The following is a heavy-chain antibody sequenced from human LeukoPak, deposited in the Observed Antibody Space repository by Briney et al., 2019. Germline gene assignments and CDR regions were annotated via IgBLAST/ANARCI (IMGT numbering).Heavy chain of an antibody. CDR2: ISSNSKYT. V-gene: IGHV3-11*05. CDR1: GFMFSDYF. CDR3: ARGGARYCSGGSCYARGAFDI. J-gene: IGHJ3*02. D-gene: IGHD2-15*01. Sequence: GGSLRLSCAASGFMFSDYFMSWIRQAPGKELEWISYISSNSKYTKYADSVKGRSTISRDNAKKSLYLQMNSLRSDDTAVYYCARGGARYCSGGSCYARGAFDIWGQGTMVTVSS.